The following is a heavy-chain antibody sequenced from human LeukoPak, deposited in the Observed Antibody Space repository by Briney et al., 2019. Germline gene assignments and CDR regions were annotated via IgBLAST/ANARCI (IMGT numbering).Heavy chain of an antibody. CDR3: ATLYYYDSSGNYYFDY. CDR1: GGSISSYY. V-gene: IGHV4-4*07. D-gene: IGHD3-22*01. J-gene: IGHJ4*02. CDR2: IYTSGST. Sequence: SETLSVTCTVSGGSISSYYWSWIRQPAGKGLEWIGRIYTSGSTNYNPSLKSRVTMSVDTSKNQFSLKLSSVTGADTAVYYCATLYYYDSSGNYYFDYWGQGTLVTVSS.